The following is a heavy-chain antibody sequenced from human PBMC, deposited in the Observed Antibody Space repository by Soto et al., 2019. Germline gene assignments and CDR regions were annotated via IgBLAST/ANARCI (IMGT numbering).Heavy chain of an antibody. D-gene: IGHD2-21*02. J-gene: IGHJ4*02. CDR2: IIPIFGTA. Sequence: SVKVSCKASGSTFSSYASSWVRQAPGQGLEWMGGIIPIFGTANYAQKFQGRVTITADESTSTAYMELSSLRSEDTAVYYCAIVNCGGDCYSSYVYFGQGTLVAVCS. CDR3: AIVNCGGDCYSSYVY. V-gene: IGHV1-69*13. CDR1: GSTFSSYA.